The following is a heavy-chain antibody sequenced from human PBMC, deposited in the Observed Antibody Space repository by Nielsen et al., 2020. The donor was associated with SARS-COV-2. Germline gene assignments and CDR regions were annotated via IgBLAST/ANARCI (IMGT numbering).Heavy chain of an antibody. V-gene: IGHV4-39*01. J-gene: IGHJ3*02. CDR3: ARRGYGGPRAFDI. Sequence: SETLSLTCTVSGGSISSSSYYWGWIRQPPGKGLEWIGSIYYSGSTYYNPSLKSRVTLSVDTSKNQFSLKLSSVTAADTAVYYCARRGYGGPRAFDIWGQGTMVTVSS. CDR1: GGSISSSSYY. CDR2: IYYSGST. D-gene: IGHD4-23*01.